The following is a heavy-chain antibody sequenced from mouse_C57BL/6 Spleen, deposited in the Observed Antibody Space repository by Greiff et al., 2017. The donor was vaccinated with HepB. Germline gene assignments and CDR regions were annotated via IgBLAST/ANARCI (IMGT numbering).Heavy chain of an antibody. CDR2: IDPEDGET. V-gene: IGHV14-2*01. Sequence: EVKLLESGAELVKPGASVKLSCTASGFNIKDYYMHWVKQRTEQGLEWIGRIDPEDGETKYAPKFQGKATITADASSNTAYLQLSSLTSEYTAVYYCARDYYGSRSFDYWGQGTTLTVSS. J-gene: IGHJ2*01. D-gene: IGHD1-1*01. CDR1: GFNIKDYY. CDR3: ARDYYGSRSFDY.